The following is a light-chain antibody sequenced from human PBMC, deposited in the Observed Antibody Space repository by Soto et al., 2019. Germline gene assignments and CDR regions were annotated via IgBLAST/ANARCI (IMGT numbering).Light chain of an antibody. CDR3: CSYAGSSSSI. J-gene: IGLJ1*01. CDR1: SSDVGTYNL. Sequence: QSALTQPASVSGAPGQSITISCSGTSSDVGTYNLVSWYQQYPGNAPRLMIYEVTKRPSGVSNRFSGSKSGNTASLTISGRQPEDEADSYCCSYAGSSSSIFGTGTKVPVL. CDR2: EVT. V-gene: IGLV2-23*02.